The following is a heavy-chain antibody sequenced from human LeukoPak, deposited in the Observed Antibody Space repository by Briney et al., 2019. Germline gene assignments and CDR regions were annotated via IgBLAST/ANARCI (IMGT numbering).Heavy chain of an antibody. J-gene: IGHJ4*02. D-gene: IGHD5-12*01. CDR2: IYSGGST. V-gene: IGHV3-53*01. Sequence: GGSLRLSCAASGFTVSSNDMSWVRQAPGKGLEWVSVIYSGGSTYYADSVKGRFTISRDNSKNTLYLQMNSLRAEDTAVYYCARAQRGYSGPTRGYYFDYWGQGTLVTVSS. CDR1: GFTVSSND. CDR3: ARAQRGYSGPTRGYYFDY.